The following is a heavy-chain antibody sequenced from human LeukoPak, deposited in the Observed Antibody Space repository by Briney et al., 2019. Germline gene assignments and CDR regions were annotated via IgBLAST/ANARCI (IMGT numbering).Heavy chain of an antibody. D-gene: IGHD2-21*01. CDR1: GYTLSNSA. V-gene: IGHV1-3*01. CDR3: AVCGAYCGDVGY. CDR2: INGGNGDT. J-gene: IGHJ4*02. Sequence: ASVKVSCKASGYTLSNSAIHWVRQAPGQRLEWMGWINGGNGDTKSSQKFQDRVTITRDTSASTAYMELSSLRSEDTAVYYCAVCGAYCGDVGYWGQGTLVTVSS.